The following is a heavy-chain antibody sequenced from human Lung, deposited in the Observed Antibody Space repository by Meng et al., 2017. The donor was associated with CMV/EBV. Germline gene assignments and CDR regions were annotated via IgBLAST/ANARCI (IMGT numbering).Heavy chain of an antibody. CDR1: GYPFTGYY. CDR3: ARGGVLLPAGKSWFDH. D-gene: IGHD2-2*01. J-gene: IGHJ5*02. V-gene: IGHV1-2*06. Sequence: SGYPFTGYYIHWVRPAPGQGLEWMGRINSNSDDTNYAQNFQDRLTMTRDTSISTVYMELTRLTSDDTAVYYCARGGVLLPAGKSWFDHWGLGTLVTVSS. CDR2: INSNSDDT.